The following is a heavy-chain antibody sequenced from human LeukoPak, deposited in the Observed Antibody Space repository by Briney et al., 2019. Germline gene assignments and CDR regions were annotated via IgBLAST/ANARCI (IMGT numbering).Heavy chain of an antibody. CDR1: GFTLRSYE. Sequence: GVSLRLSCTVSGFTLRSYEMRWIRQAPGKGLEWVSSIDYDGGSGHYADSVKGRFTNSRDNSHNTLFLDVNRLRGCDHAGFFLSRNSGWYGLSWGQGTLVTVSS. V-gene: IGHV3-23*01. CDR2: IDYDGGSG. J-gene: IGHJ1*01. CDR3: SRNSGWYGLS. D-gene: IGHD6-19*01.